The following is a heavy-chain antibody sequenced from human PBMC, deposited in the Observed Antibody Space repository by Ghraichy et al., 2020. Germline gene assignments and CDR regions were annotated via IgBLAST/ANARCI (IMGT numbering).Heavy chain of an antibody. D-gene: IGHD3-22*01. CDR1: GGSISSYY. V-gene: IGHV4-4*07. Sequence: SQTLSLTCTVSGGSISSYYWSWIRQPAGKGLEWIGRIYTSGSTNYNPSLKSRVTMSVDTSKNQFSLELSSVTAADTAVYYCARADLTDSSGYVTAFDIWGQGTMVTVSS. CDR2: IYTSGST. CDR3: ARADLTDSSGYVTAFDI. J-gene: IGHJ3*02.